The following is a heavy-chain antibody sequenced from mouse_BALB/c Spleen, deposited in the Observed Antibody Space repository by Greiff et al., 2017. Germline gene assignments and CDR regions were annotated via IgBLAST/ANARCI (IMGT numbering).Heavy chain of an antibody. CDR2: IDPENGDT. Sequence: VQLKESGAELVRSGASVKLSCTASGFNIKDYYMHWVKQRPEQGLEWIGWIDPENGDTEYAPKFQGKATMTADTSSNTAYLQLSSLTSEDTAVYYYKIYYDYDRDYWGQGTSVTVSS. CDR1: GFNIKDYY. CDR3: KIYYDYDRDY. V-gene: IGHV14-4*02. J-gene: IGHJ4*01. D-gene: IGHD2-4*01.